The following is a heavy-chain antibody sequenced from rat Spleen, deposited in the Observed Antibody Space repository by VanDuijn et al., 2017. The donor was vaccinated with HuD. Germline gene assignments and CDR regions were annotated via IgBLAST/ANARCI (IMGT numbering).Heavy chain of an antibody. V-gene: IGHV5-31*01. CDR2: ITNTGGST. J-gene: IGHJ2*01. CDR3: ARHYSGERGPFDY. Sequence: EVQLVESGGGLVQPGRSLKLSCAASGFTFSSNWLNWIRQAPGKGLEWVASITNTGGSTYYPDSVKGRFTISRDNAKSTLYLQMNSLRSEDTATYYCARHYSGERGPFDYWGQGVMVTVSS. CDR1: GFTFSSNW. D-gene: IGHD1-1*01.